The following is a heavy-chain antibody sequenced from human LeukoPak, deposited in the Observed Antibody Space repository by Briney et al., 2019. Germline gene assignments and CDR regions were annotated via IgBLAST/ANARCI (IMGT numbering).Heavy chain of an antibody. Sequence: PSETPSLTCTVSGGSISGRSYYWGWLRQPPGKGLEWIGSIYYSGSTYYNPPLKSRVTISVDTSKNQFSLNLVSVTAADTAVYYCARGRYCSDNSCYGNCFDPWGQGTLVTVSS. CDR2: IYYSGST. CDR1: GGSISGRSYY. D-gene: IGHD2-2*01. V-gene: IGHV4-39*01. CDR3: ARGRYCSDNSCYGNCFDP. J-gene: IGHJ5*02.